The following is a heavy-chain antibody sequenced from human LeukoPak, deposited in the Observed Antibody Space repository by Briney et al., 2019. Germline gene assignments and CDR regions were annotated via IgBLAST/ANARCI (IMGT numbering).Heavy chain of an antibody. Sequence: GGSLRLSCAASGFTLSSYPMHWVRQAPGKGLEWLAVIAYDGSITLYTDSVKGRFTISRDSSKNTLYLQMNSLRTEDTAVYYCARVSGDRDYWGQGTLVTVSS. V-gene: IGHV3-30-3*01. CDR1: GFTLSSYP. D-gene: IGHD4-17*01. CDR3: ARVSGDRDY. CDR2: IAYDGSIT. J-gene: IGHJ4*02.